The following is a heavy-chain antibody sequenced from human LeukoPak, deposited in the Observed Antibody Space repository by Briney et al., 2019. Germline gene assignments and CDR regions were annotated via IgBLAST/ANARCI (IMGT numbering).Heavy chain of an antibody. J-gene: IGHJ4*02. D-gene: IGHD1-26*01. CDR2: IYYSGST. V-gene: IGHV4-39*01. CDR1: GGSISSYY. CDR3: ARQVEIKWELLFDY. Sequence: SETLSLTCTVSGGSISSYYWGWIRQPPGEGLEWIGSIYYSGSTYYNPSLKSRVTISVDTSKNQFSLKLSSVTAADTAVYYCARQVEIKWELLFDYWGQGTLVTVSS.